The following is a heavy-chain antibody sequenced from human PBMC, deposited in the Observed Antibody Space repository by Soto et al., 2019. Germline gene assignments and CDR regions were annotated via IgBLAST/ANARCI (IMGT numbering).Heavy chain of an antibody. CDR2: ISSSSSTI. CDR1: GFTFSSYS. V-gene: IGHV3-48*02. CDR3: AREGRLTMKAIGHYYYYYGMDV. D-gene: IGHD6-25*01. Sequence: GGSLRLSCAASGFTFSSYSMNWVRQAPGKGLEWVSYISSSSSTIYYADSVKGRFTISRDNAKNSLYLKMNSLRDEDTAVYYCAREGRLTMKAIGHYYYYYGMDVWGQGTTVTVSS. J-gene: IGHJ6*02.